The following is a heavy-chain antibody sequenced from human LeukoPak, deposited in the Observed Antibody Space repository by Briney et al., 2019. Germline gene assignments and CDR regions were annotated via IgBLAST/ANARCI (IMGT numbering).Heavy chain of an antibody. V-gene: IGHV3-30*02. CDR3: AKDLPAAHFDY. CDR2: VRYDESTK. Sequence: PGGSLRLSCAASGFTFSNYGMHWVRQAPGKGLEWVAFVRYDESTKFYADSVKGRFTISRDNSKTTLYLQMNGLRAEDTAVYYCAKDLPAAHFDYWGQGTLVTVSS. D-gene: IGHD2-2*01. CDR1: GFTFSNYG. J-gene: IGHJ4*02.